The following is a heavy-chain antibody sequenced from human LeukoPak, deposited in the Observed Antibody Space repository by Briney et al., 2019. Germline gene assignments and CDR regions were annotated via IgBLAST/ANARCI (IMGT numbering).Heavy chain of an antibody. D-gene: IGHD3-22*01. CDR2: ISGGGVNT. J-gene: IGHJ5*02. V-gene: IGHV3-23*01. Sequence: GGSLRLSCAASGFTFNSYAMTWVRQAPGKGLEWVSAISGGGVNTYYADSVKGRFTISRDNSKDMLYLQMNSLRAEDTAVYYCAKTLGYSGYFSPWGQGTLVTVSS. CDR1: GFTFNSYA. CDR3: AKTLGYSGYFSP.